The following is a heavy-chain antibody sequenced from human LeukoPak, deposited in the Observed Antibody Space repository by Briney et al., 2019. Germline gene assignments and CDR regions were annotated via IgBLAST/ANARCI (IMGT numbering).Heavy chain of an antibody. CDR1: GFTFSSYA. CDR2: ISYDGSNK. J-gene: IGHJ4*02. V-gene: IGHV3-30*04. Sequence: PGRSLRLSCAASGFTFSSYAMHWVRQAPGKGLEWVAVISYDGSNKYYADSVKGRFTIPRDNSKNTLYLQMNSLRAEDTAVYYCARVDTAMGSADYWGQGTLVTVSS. CDR3: ARVDTAMGSADY. D-gene: IGHD5-18*01.